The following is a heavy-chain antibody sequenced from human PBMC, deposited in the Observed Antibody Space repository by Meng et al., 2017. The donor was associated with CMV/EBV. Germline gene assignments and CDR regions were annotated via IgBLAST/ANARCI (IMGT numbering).Heavy chain of an antibody. CDR3: ARDGAAAGYYYYYGMDV. J-gene: IGHJ6*02. D-gene: IGHD6-13*01. Sequence: GESLKISCAASGFTFSSYSMNWVRQAPGKGLEWVSSISSSSSYLYYADSVKGRFTISRDNAKNSLYLQMNSLRAEDMAVYYCARDGAAAGYYYYYGMDVWGQGTTVTVSS. V-gene: IGHV3-21*01. CDR1: GFTFSSYS. CDR2: ISSSSSYL.